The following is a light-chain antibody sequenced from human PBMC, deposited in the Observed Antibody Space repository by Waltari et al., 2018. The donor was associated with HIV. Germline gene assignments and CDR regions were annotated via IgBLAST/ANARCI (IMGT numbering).Light chain of an antibody. CDR1: QSISSW. Sequence: DIQMTQSPSTLSASVGDRVPITCRASQSISSWLAWYQQKPGKAPKLLIYKTSILESGVASRLSGSGAGKEFTLTISRLQPDDCTTYYCQQYNSYPYTFGQGTKLEIK. J-gene: IGKJ2*01. CDR2: KTS. V-gene: IGKV1-5*03. CDR3: QQYNSYPYT.